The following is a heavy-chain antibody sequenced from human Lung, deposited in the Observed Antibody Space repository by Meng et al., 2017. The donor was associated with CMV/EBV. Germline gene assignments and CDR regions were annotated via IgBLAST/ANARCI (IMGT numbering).Heavy chain of an antibody. V-gene: IGHV5-51*01. CDR1: GYSFTSYW. Sequence: ESXKISXKGSGYSFTSYWIGWVRQMPGKGLEWMGIIYPGDSDTRYSPSFQGQVTISADKSISTAYLQWSSLKASDTAMYYCARSFYDFWSGYTDYYYGMDVWGQGTXVTRLL. CDR3: ARSFYDFWSGYTDYYYGMDV. CDR2: IYPGDSDT. D-gene: IGHD3-3*01. J-gene: IGHJ6*02.